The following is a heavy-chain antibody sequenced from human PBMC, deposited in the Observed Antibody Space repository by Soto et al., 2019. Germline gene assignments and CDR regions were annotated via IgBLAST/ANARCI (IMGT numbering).Heavy chain of an antibody. CDR1: GFTFSRYG. CDR3: ARDYLRRTTVTFDSFDI. V-gene: IGHV3-30*03. CDR2: ISYDGSNK. J-gene: IGHJ3*02. D-gene: IGHD4-17*01. Sequence: GGSLRLSCGASGFTFSRYGMHWVRQAPGKGLEWVAVISYDGSNKYYADSVKGRFTISRDNSKNTLYLQMNSLRGEDTAVYYCARDYLRRTTVTFDSFDIWGQGTMVTVS.